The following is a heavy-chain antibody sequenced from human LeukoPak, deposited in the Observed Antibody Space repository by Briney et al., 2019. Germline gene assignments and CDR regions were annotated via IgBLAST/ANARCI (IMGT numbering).Heavy chain of an antibody. J-gene: IGHJ3*02. D-gene: IGHD3-3*01. V-gene: IGHV4-38-2*02. CDR2: FYHSGST. CDR1: GYSISSGCY. CDR3: ARVRGYDVDAFDM. Sequence: SETLSLTCTVSGYSISSGCYWGWIRQPPGKGLEWIGNFYHSGSTYYNPSLKSRVTISVDTSKNQFSLRLSSVTAADTAVYFCARVRGYDVDAFDMWGQGTLVTASS.